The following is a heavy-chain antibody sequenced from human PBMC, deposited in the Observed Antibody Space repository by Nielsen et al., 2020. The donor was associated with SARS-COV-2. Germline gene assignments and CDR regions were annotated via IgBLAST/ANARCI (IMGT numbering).Heavy chain of an antibody. CDR1: GFTFSSYG. CDR2: VSYDGNNK. D-gene: IGHD5-24*01. J-gene: IGHJ4*02. Sequence: GESLKISCAASGFTFSSYGMHWVRQAPGKGLEWVAAVSYDGNNKYYADSVKGRFTISRDDAKNSLYLQMNSLRAEDTAVYYCAREGRDLPLDYWGQGVLVTVSS. CDR3: AREGRDLPLDY. V-gene: IGHV3-30*03.